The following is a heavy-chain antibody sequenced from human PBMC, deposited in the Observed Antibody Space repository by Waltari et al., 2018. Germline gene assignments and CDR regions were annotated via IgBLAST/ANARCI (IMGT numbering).Heavy chain of an antibody. V-gene: IGHV1-69-2*01. J-gene: IGHJ4*02. CDR3: ATDVAVAGLPLVDY. CDR2: VDPEDGET. Sequence: EVQLVQSGAEVKKPGATVKISCKASGYTFTDYYMHWVQQAPGKGLEWMGRVDPEDGETIYAEKFQGRVTITADTSTDTAYMEMSSLRSEDTAVYYCATDVAVAGLPLVDYWGQGTLVTVSS. CDR1: GYTFTDYY. D-gene: IGHD6-19*01.